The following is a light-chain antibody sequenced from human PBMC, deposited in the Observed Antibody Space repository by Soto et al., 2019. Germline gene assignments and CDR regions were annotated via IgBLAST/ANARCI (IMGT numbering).Light chain of an antibody. CDR2: DVS. CDR3: SSYTSSSTLEFV. V-gene: IGLV2-14*01. CDR1: SSDVGGYNY. Sequence: QSVLPQPASVSRSPGQSITISCTGTSSDVGGYNYVSWYQQHPGKAPKLMIFDVSNRPSGVSNRFSGSKSGNTASLTISGLQAEDEADYYCSSYTSSSTLEFVFGTGTKVTVL. J-gene: IGLJ1*01.